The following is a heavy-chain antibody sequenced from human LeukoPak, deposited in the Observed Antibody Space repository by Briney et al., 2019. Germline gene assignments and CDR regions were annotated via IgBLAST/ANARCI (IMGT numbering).Heavy chain of an antibody. CDR3: ARGHVDTAMGNFDY. V-gene: IGHV1-46*01. CDR2: INLSGGST. CDR1: VYTFTSYY. D-gene: IGHD5-18*01. Sequence: ASVKVSCKASVYTFTSYYMHWVRQAPGQGLECMGIINLSGGSTSYAQKFQDRVTMTRDTSTSTVYMGLSSLRSEDTAVYYCARGHVDTAMGNFDYWSQGTLVTVSS. J-gene: IGHJ4*02.